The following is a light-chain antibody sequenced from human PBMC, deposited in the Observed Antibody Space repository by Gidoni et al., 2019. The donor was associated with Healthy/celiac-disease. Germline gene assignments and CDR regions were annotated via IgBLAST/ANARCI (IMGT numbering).Light chain of an antibody. Sequence: DIVMTQSPDSLDVSLGERATINCKSSQSVLYSSNNKNYLAWYQQKPGQPPKLLIYWASTRESGVPDRFSGSGSGTDFTLTISSLQAEDVAVYYCQQYYSTPGYTFGQGTKLEIK. J-gene: IGKJ2*01. CDR2: WAS. CDR1: QSVLYSSNNKNY. CDR3: QQYYSTPGYT. V-gene: IGKV4-1*01.